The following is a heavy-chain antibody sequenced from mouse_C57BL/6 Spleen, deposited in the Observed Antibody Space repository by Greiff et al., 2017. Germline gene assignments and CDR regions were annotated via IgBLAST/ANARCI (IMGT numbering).Heavy chain of an antibody. CDR1: GYAFSSYW. CDR3: ARLRRENYAMDY. J-gene: IGHJ4*01. D-gene: IGHD2-12*01. Sequence: VQRVESGAELVKPGASVKISCKASGYAFSSYWMNWVKQRPGKGLEWIGQIYPGDGDTNYNVKFKGKATLTADKSSSTAYMQLSSLTSEDSAVYFCARLRRENYAMDYWGQGTSVTVSS. CDR2: IYPGDGDT. V-gene: IGHV1-80*01.